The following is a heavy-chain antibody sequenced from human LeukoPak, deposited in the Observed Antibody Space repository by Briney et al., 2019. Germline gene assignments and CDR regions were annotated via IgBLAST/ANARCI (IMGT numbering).Heavy chain of an antibody. D-gene: IGHD2-2*01. CDR2: IIPIFGTA. J-gene: IGHJ4*02. CDR3: ARNSLCSSTSCYSHFDY. Sequence: SVKVSCKASGGTFSSYAISWVRQAPGQGLEWMGRIIPIFGTANYAQKFQGRVTITTDESTSTAYMELSSLRSEDTAVYYCARNSLCSSTSCYSHFDYWGQGTLVTVSS. CDR1: GGTFSSYA. V-gene: IGHV1-69*05.